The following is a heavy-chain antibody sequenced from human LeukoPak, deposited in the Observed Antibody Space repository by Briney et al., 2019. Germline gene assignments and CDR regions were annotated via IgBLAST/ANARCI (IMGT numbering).Heavy chain of an antibody. V-gene: IGHV5-51*01. Sequence: GESLKISFKGSGSRFTSYWIGWVRPLPGKGLAWMGIIYPGDSDTRYRPSFQGQVTISADKSISTTYLQWSSLKASATAMYYCARLGAYCSSTSCDPYYYYGMDVWGEGTTVTVSS. CDR1: GSRFTSYW. CDR3: ARLGAYCSSTSCDPYYYYGMDV. D-gene: IGHD2-2*01. J-gene: IGHJ6*01. CDR2: IYPGDSDT.